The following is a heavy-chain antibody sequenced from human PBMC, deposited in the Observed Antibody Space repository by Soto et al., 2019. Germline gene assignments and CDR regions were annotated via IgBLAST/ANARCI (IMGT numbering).Heavy chain of an antibody. D-gene: IGHD4-17*01. CDR1: GFTFNSYA. CDR2: IDSGGRST. Sequence: PGRSLRLSCAASGFTFNSYAMSWVRQAPGKGLEWVSAIDSGGRSTYYADSVKGRLTISRDNSKNTLYLQMDSLRADDTAVYYCVSHTVPTRWFDPWGQGTLVTVSS. J-gene: IGHJ5*02. V-gene: IGHV3-23*05. CDR3: VSHTVPTRWFDP.